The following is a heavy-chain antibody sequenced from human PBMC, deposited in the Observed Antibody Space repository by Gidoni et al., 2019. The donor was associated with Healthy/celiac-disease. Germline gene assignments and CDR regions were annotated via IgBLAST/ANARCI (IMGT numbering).Heavy chain of an antibody. V-gene: IGHV3-30-3*01. CDR3: ARDYFDHDYGDPEPFDY. CDR2: ISYDGSNK. D-gene: IGHD4-17*01. Sequence: QVQLVESGGGVVQPGRSLRLSCAASGFTFSSYAMHWVRQAPGKGLEWVAVISYDGSNKYYADSVKGRFTISRDNSKNTLYLQMNSLRAEDTAVYYCARDYFDHDYGDPEPFDYWGQGTLVTVSS. J-gene: IGHJ4*02. CDR1: GFTFSSYA.